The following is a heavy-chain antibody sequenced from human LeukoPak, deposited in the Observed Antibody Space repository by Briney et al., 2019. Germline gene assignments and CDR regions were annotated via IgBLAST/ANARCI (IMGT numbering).Heavy chain of an antibody. CDR3: ARGRWLQLGDYFDY. J-gene: IGHJ4*02. V-gene: IGHV4-59*01. Sequence: SETLSLTCTVSGGSISSYYWSWIRQPPGKGLEWIGYIYYSGSTNYNPSLKSRVTISVDTSKNQFSLKLSSVTAADTAVYYCARGRWLQLGDYFDYWGQGTLVTVSS. D-gene: IGHD5-24*01. CDR1: GGSISSYY. CDR2: IYYSGST.